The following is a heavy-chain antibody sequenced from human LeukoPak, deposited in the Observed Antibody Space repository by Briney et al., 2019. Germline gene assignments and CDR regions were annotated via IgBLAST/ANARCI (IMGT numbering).Heavy chain of an antibody. CDR1: GGSVSSGSFY. D-gene: IGHD2/OR15-2a*01. V-gene: IGHV4-61*01. CDR2: VYYSGST. Sequence: PSETLSLTCSLSGGSVSSGSFYWGWIRQPPGKRLEWIGYVYYSGSTNYNPSLKSRVTISVDTSKNQFSLKLSSVTAADTAVYYCARDFPSFDYWGQGTLVTVSS. J-gene: IGHJ4*02. CDR3: ARDFPSFDY.